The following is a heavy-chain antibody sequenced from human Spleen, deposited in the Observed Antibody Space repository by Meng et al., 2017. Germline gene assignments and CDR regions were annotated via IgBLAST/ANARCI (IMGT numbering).Heavy chain of an antibody. V-gene: IGHV4-34*01. Sequence: QVHLTPGGAGLLKPSETLSLTVVVYGGSFSGDYWSWIRQPPGKGLEWIGDINHSGGTNYNPSLKSRVTISVDTSKNQFSLKLTSVTAADTAVYYCAREASGDRWYFDIWGRGTLVTVSS. CDR3: AREASGDRWYFDI. D-gene: IGHD1-26*01. J-gene: IGHJ2*01. CDR1: GGSFSGDY. CDR2: INHSGGT.